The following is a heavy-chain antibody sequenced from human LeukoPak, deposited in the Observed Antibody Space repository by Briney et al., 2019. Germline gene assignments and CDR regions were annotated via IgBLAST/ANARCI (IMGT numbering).Heavy chain of an antibody. V-gene: IGHV1-58*02. CDR1: GFTFTSSA. Sequence: SVKVSCKASGFTFTSSAMQWVRQARGQRLEWIGWIVVGSGNTNYAQKFQERVTITRDMSTSTAYMELSSLRSEDTAVYYCAAEQGWDYDILTGYYLGMDVWGQGTTVTVSS. J-gene: IGHJ6*02. D-gene: IGHD3-9*01. CDR2: IVVGSGNT. CDR3: AAEQGWDYDILTGYYLGMDV.